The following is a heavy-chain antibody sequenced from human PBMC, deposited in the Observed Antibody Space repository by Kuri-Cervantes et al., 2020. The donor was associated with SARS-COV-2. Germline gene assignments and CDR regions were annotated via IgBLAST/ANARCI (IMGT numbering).Heavy chain of an antibody. CDR2: IRSKAYGGTT. CDR1: GFTFGDYA. V-gene: IGHV3-49*04. CDR3: TSNDFWSGYYHDY. Sequence: GESLKISCTASGFTFGDYAMSWVRQAPGKGLEWVGFIRSKAYGGTTEYAASVKGRFTISRDDSKSIAYLQMNSLKTEDTAVYYCTSNDFWSGYYHDYWGQGTLVTVSS. J-gene: IGHJ4*02. D-gene: IGHD3-3*01.